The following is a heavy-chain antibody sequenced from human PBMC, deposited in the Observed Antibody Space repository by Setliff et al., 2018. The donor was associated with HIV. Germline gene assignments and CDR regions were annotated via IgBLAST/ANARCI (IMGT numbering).Heavy chain of an antibody. CDR2: VNPNSGNT. Sequence: ASVKVSCKASGYTFTNYDINWVRQATGQGLEWMGWVNPNSGNTGYAQKFQGRVTMTRNTSISTAYMELSSLRSEDTAVYYCARCSCVWGSYRMQPWGQGTLVTVSS. CDR1: GYTFTNYD. D-gene: IGHD3-16*02. J-gene: IGHJ5*02. V-gene: IGHV1-8*02. CDR3: ARCSCVWGSYRMQP.